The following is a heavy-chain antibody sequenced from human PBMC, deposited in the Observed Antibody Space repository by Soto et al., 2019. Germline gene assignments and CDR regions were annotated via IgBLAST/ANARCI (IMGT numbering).Heavy chain of an antibody. J-gene: IGHJ2*01. Sequence: EVQLLESGGGLIQPGGSLRLSCTASGFTFINYAMNWVRQAPGKGLEWVSGTSGGGDVAFYADSVKGRFAISRDNSKNTWSLQMNSLRAEDTAMYYYVKKSIGTVTNPVYWPFDLWGRGTLVTVSS. CDR2: TSGGGDVA. CDR1: GFTFINYA. D-gene: IGHD4-17*01. CDR3: VKKSIGTVTNPVYWPFDL. V-gene: IGHV3-23*01.